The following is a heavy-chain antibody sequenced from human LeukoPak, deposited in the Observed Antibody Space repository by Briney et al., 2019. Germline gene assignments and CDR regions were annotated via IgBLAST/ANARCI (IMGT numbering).Heavy chain of an antibody. D-gene: IGHD1-1*01. Sequence: ASVKVSCKASGYTFNDYGTTWVRQAPGHGLEWMGWISVDNGNTNYAQKLQGRVTMTTDTSTSTAYMELRSLGSDDTAVYYCARRSHLGLDHFDYWGQGTLVTVSS. CDR3: ARRSHLGLDHFDY. CDR2: ISVDNGNT. V-gene: IGHV1-18*01. CDR1: GYTFNDYG. J-gene: IGHJ4*02.